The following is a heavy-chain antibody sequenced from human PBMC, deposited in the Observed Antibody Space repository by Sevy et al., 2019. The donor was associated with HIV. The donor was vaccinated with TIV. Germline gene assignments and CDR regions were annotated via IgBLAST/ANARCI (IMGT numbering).Heavy chain of an antibody. J-gene: IGHJ4*02. CDR3: ARKYSYGSNFGY. V-gene: IGHV4-59*01. D-gene: IGHD5-18*01. CDR2: IHYSGST. Sequence: SETLSLTCTVSGGSISGYYWTWIRQSPGKGLEWIGYIHYSGSTNYNPSLEGRVTISGDTSKNQFSLRLTSVTAADTAVYYCARKYSYGSNFGYWGQRTLVTVSS. CDR1: GGSISGYY.